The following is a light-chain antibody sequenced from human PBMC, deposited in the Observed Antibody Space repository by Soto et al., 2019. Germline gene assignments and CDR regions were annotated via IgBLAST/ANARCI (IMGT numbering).Light chain of an antibody. J-gene: IGLJ1*01. Sequence: QSALTQPASVSGSPGQSITISCTGTSRDVGGYNYVSWYQQYPGNAPRLMIYEVNKRPSGVPDRFSGSKSGNTASLTVSGLQAEDEADYYCSSYAGSNNFVFGTGTRSPS. CDR1: SRDVGGYNY. CDR2: EVN. V-gene: IGLV2-8*01. CDR3: SSYAGSNNFV.